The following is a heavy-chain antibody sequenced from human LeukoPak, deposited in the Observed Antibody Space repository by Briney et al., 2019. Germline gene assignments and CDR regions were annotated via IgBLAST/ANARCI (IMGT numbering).Heavy chain of an antibody. V-gene: IGHV4-34*01. CDR3: ARDGPSLYYYYGMDV. CDR2: INHSGST. Sequence: SETLSLTCAVYGGSFSGYYWSWIRQPPGKGLEWIGEINHSGSTNYNPSLKSRVTISVDTSKNQFSLKLSSVTAADTAVYYCARDGPSLYYYYGMDVWGQGTTVTVYS. CDR1: GGSFSGYY. J-gene: IGHJ6*02.